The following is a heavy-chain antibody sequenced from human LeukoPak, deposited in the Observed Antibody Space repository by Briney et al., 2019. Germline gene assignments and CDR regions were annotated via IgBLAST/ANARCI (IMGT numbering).Heavy chain of an antibody. CDR3: ASHDHCSSTSCTYFDY. V-gene: IGHV1-69*06. CDR2: IIPIFGTA. D-gene: IGHD2-2*01. Sequence: SVKVSCKASGGTFSSYAISWVRQAPGQGLEWMGGIIPIFGTANYAQKFQGRVTITADKSASTAYMELSSLRSEDTAVYYCASHDHCSSTSCTYFDYWGQGTLVTVSS. CDR1: GGTFSSYA. J-gene: IGHJ4*02.